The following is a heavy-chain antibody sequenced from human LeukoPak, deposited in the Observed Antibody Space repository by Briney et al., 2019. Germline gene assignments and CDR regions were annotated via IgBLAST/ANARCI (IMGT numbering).Heavy chain of an antibody. J-gene: IGHJ3*02. V-gene: IGHV3-7*03. Sequence: GGFLRLSCAASGITFSSYWMNWVRQAPGKGLEWVANIKENGSEKYYVDSVKGRFTISRDNAKNSLYLQMNSLRAEDTALYYCARVVSPRRGAFDIWGQGTMVTVSS. D-gene: IGHD1-14*01. CDR1: GITFSSYW. CDR2: IKENGSEK. CDR3: ARVVSPRRGAFDI.